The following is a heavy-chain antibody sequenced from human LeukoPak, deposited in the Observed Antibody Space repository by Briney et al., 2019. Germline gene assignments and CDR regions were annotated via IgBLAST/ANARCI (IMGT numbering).Heavy chain of an antibody. V-gene: IGHV4-4*09. CDR2: IYTSGNT. CDR1: GVSISNYF. Sequence: SETLSLTCTVSGVSISNYFWTWLRQPPGKGLEWIGYIYTSGNTNYNPSLESRVTMSVDTSKNQFSLRLNSVTAADTAVYYCTRGFLQIDYWGQGTLVTVSS. J-gene: IGHJ4*02. CDR3: TRGFLQIDY.